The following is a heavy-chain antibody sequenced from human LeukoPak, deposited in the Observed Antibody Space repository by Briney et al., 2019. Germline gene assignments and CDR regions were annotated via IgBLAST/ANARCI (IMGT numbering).Heavy chain of an antibody. D-gene: IGHD1-26*01. CDR1: GFAFNIYG. CDR2: IWPDGSNE. Sequence: PGGSLGLSCAASGFAFNIYGMHWVRQAPGKGLEWVAVIWPDGSNEYYADSVKGRFTVSRDDSKNTLYLQMNSLRAEDTAVYYCARASGSYDYWGQGTLVTVSS. J-gene: IGHJ4*02. V-gene: IGHV3-33*01. CDR3: ARASGSYDY.